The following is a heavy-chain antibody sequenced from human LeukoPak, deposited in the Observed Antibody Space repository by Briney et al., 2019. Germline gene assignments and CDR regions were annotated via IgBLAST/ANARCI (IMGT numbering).Heavy chain of an antibody. J-gene: IGHJ5*02. CDR3: ARAEGDGYLPNWFDP. D-gene: IGHD5-24*01. CDR2: ISSSGSTI. CDR1: GFTFSDYY. V-gene: IGHV3-11*01. Sequence: GGSLRLSCAASGFTFSDYYMSWIRQAPGKGLEWVSYISSSGSTIYYADSVKGRFTISRDNAKNSLYLQMNSLRAEDTAVYYCARAEGDGYLPNWFDPWGQGTLVTVSS.